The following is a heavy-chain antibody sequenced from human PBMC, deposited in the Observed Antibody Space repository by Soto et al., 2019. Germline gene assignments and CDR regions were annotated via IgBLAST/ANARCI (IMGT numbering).Heavy chain of an antibody. CDR1: GGTFSSYT. CDR3: ARGARDDILTGYYSSWLDY. CDR2: IIPILGIA. Sequence: SVKVSCKASGGTFSSYTISWVRQAPGQGLEWMGRIIPILGIANYAQKFQGRVTITADKSTSTAYMELSSLRSEDAAVYYCARGARDDILTGYYSSWLDYWGQGTLVTVSS. D-gene: IGHD3-9*01. V-gene: IGHV1-69*02. J-gene: IGHJ4*02.